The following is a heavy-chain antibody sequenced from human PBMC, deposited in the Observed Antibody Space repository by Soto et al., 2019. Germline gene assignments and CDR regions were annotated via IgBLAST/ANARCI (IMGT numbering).Heavy chain of an antibody. J-gene: IGHJ6*01. V-gene: IGHV1-18*01. CDR1: SYTFTSYG. Sequence: SVNVACKASSYTFTSYGISLVCHPPGQGLEWMGWISAYNGNTNYAQKLQGRVTMTTDTSTSTAYMELRSLRSDDTAVYYCARDSISSWHDYFCKNGYYQYGIYFWGQGTTVIVSS. CDR3: ARDSISSWHDYFCKNGYYQYGIYF. CDR2: ISAYNGNT. D-gene: IGHD6-13*01.